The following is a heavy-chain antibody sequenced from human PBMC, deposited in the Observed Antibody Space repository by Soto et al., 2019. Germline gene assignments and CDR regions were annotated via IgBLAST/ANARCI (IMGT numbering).Heavy chain of an antibody. CDR3: AKDSYSSSWYVFTV. CDR2: ISGSGGST. J-gene: IGHJ6*02. D-gene: IGHD6-13*01. Sequence: PGGALRLSCAASGFTFSSYAISWVRQAPGKGLEWVSAISGSGGSTYYADSVKGRFTISRDNSKNTLYLQMNSLRAEDTAVYYCAKDSYSSSWYVFTVWGQGTTVTVSS. CDR1: GFTFSSYA. V-gene: IGHV3-23*01.